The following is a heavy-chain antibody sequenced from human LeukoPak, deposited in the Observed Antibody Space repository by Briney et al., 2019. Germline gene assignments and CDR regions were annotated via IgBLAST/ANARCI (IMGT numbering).Heavy chain of an antibody. CDR2: INHSGST. CDR1: GGSFSGYY. CDR3: AKESYYYDSSGYSNFDY. V-gene: IGHV4-34*01. Sequence: PSETLSLTCAVYGGSFSGYYWSWIRQPPGKGLEWIGKINHSGSTNYNPSLKSRVIISVDTSKNQFSLKLSSVTAADTAVYYCAKESYYYDSSGYSNFDYWGQGTLVTVSS. D-gene: IGHD3-22*01. J-gene: IGHJ4*02.